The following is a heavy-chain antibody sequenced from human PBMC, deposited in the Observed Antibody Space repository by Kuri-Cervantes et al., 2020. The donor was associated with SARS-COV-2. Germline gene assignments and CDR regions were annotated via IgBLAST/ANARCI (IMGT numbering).Heavy chain of an antibody. CDR2: ISSSSSYI. CDR3: AKDHQYQDRPLVVSVDYFDY. Sequence: GESLKISCAASGFTFSSYAMSWVRQAPGKGLEWVSSISSSSSYIYYADSVRGRFTISRDNAKNSLYLQMNSLRAEDTAVYYCAKDHQYQDRPLVVSVDYFDYWGQGTLVTVSS. V-gene: IGHV3-21*01. CDR1: GFTFSSYA. J-gene: IGHJ4*02. D-gene: IGHD2-2*01.